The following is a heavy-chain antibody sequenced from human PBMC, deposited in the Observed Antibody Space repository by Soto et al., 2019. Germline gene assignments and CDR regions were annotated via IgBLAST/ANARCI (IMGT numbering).Heavy chain of an antibody. Sequence: PSETLSLTCTVSRDSISSGGYYWSWIRQHPGQGLEWIGYIYDNGGAYYSPSLRGRVVISVDKSANQFSLRLNSVTAADTAVYYCARVKGGTTRRAFDSWGQGTLVTVSS. D-gene: IGHD1-7*01. CDR3: ARVKGGTTRRAFDS. CDR1: RDSISSGGYY. V-gene: IGHV4-31*03. CDR2: IYDNGGA. J-gene: IGHJ4*02.